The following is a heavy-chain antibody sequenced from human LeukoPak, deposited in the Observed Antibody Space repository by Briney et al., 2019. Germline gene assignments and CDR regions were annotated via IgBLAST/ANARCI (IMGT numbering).Heavy chain of an antibody. J-gene: IGHJ4*01. Sequence: GGSLRLSCAASGFTFSSYAMHWVRQAPGKGLEWVAVIPYDGSNKYYADSVKGRFTISRDNSKNTLYLQMNSLRAEDTAVYYCARAVTMARGVIILSSQYDYWGQGTLVTVSS. V-gene: IGHV3-30*04. CDR2: IPYDGSNK. CDR3: ARAVTMARGVIILSSQYDY. D-gene: IGHD3-10*01. CDR1: GFTFSSYA.